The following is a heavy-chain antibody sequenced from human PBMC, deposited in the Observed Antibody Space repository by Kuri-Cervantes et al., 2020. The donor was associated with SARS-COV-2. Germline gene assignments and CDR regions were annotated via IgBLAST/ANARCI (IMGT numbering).Heavy chain of an antibody. Sequence: SETLSLTCTVSGGSISSYYWSWIRQPAGKGLEWIGRIYTSGSTNYNPSLKSRVAMSVDTSKNQFSLKLSSVTAADTAVCYCARSRIAVADWYFDLWGRGTLVTVSS. V-gene: IGHV4-4*07. J-gene: IGHJ2*01. D-gene: IGHD6-19*01. CDR2: IYTSGST. CDR1: GGSISSYY. CDR3: ARSRIAVADWYFDL.